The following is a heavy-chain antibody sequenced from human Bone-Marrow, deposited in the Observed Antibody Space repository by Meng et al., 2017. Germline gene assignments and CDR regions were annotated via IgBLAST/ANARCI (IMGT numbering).Heavy chain of an antibody. J-gene: IGHJ4*02. CDR1: GGSFSGYY. CDR2: INHSGST. D-gene: IGHD6-19*01. CDR3: AASPGWWRIDS. V-gene: IGHV4-34*01. Sequence: QVQLQKGGAGLLKPSETLSLTCAVYGGSFSGYYWSWIRQPPGKGLEWIGEINHSGSTNYNPSLKSRVTISVDTSKNPFSLRLTSVTAADTAVYYCAASPGWWRIDSWGQGTLVTVSS.